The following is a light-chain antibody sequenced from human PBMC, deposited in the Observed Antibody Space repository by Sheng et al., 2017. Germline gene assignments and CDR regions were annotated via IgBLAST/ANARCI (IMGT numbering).Light chain of an antibody. CDR3: QVWDSPSDHWV. V-gene: IGLV3-21*02. CDR1: DIGTKS. Sequence: SYVVAQPPSVSVAPGQTARIPCGGNDIGTKSVHWYQQKAGQAPVLVVDDDGDRPSGIPERFSGSKSGNTATLTVSRVETGDEGDYYCQVWDSPSDHWVFGGGTKVDRP. CDR2: DDG. J-gene: IGLJ3*02.